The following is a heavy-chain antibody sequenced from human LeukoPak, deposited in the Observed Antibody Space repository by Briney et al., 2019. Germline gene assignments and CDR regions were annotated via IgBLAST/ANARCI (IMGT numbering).Heavy chain of an antibody. V-gene: IGHV4-34*01. Sequence: SETLSLTCAVYGGSFSGYYWSWIRQPPGKGLEWIGEINHSGSTNYNPSLKSRVTISVDTSKNQFSLKLSSVTAADTAVYYCSSGRYNWNYWGQGTLATVSS. D-gene: IGHD1-20*01. J-gene: IGHJ4*02. CDR2: INHSGST. CDR3: SSGRYNWNY. CDR1: GGSFSGYY.